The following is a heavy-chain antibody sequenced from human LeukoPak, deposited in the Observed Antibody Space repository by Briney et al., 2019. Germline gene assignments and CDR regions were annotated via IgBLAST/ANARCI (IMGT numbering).Heavy chain of an antibody. CDR1: GYTFTGYY. CDR2: INPNSGGT. J-gene: IGHJ6*03. V-gene: IGHV1-2*02. Sequence: GASVKVSCKASGYTFTGYYMHWVRQAPGQGLEWMGWINPNSGGTNYAQKFQGRVTMTRDTSISTAYMELSRLRSDDTAVYYCARAGYYGSGSFTLYYYYYMDVWGKGTTVTISS. CDR3: ARAGYYGSGSFTLYYYYYMDV. D-gene: IGHD3-10*01.